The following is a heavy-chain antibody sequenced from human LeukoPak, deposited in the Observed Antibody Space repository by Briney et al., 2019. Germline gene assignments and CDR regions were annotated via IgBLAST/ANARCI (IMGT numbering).Heavy chain of an antibody. CDR3: ARVVDIVVVTVIHNWFDP. J-gene: IGHJ5*02. Sequence: PSETLSLTCTVSGGSISSYYWSRIRQPAGKGLEWIGRISTSGSTNYNPSLKSRVTMSVDTSKNQFSLKLSSVTAADTAVYYCARVVDIVVVTVIHNWFDPWGQGTLVTVSS. CDR1: GGSISSYY. V-gene: IGHV4-4*07. D-gene: IGHD2-21*02. CDR2: ISTSGST.